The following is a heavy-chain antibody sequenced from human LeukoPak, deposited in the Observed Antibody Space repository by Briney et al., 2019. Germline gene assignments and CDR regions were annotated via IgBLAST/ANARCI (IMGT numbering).Heavy chain of an antibody. V-gene: IGHV3-9*01. D-gene: IGHD6-13*01. CDR2: ISWNSGSI. J-gene: IGHJ5*02. Sequence: HPGGSLRLSCAASGFTFDDYAMHWVRQAPGKGLEWVSGISWNSGSIGYADSVKGRFTISRDNAKNSLYLQMNSLRAEDTALYYCAKDKVSSGIAAPKGFDPWGQGTLVTVSS. CDR3: AKDKVSSGIAAPKGFDP. CDR1: GFTFDDYA.